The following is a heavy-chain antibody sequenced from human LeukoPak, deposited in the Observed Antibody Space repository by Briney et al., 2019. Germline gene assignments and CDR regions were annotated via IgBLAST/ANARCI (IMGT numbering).Heavy chain of an antibody. Sequence: SETLSLTCAVYIDSFTNYYWNWIRQTPGKGLEWIGEVNDSGGTNYNPSLKSRVTISVDTSKNQFSLKLSSVTAADTAVYYCARASRGHRGIYFDYWGQGTLVTVSS. CDR1: IDSFTNYY. D-gene: IGHD3-16*01. CDR3: ARASRGHRGIYFDY. J-gene: IGHJ4*02. V-gene: IGHV4-34*01. CDR2: VNDSGGT.